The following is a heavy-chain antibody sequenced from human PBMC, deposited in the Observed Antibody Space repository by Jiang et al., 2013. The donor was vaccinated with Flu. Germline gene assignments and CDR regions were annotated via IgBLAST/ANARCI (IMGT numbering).Heavy chain of an antibody. Sequence: SGAEVKKPGSSVTVSCKASGGTSGSYSVSWVRQVPGQGLDWMGEIIPILGKTDIAEKFQGRVTITADDSSATVYMELSSLRSEDTAVYYCARGDLILSGNHYSHYYYGMDIWAKGPRSPSP. D-gene: IGHD1-26*01. CDR2: IIPILGKT. CDR1: GGTSGSYS. CDR3: ARGDLILSGNHYSHYYYGMDI. V-gene: IGHV1-69*01. J-gene: IGHJ6*02.